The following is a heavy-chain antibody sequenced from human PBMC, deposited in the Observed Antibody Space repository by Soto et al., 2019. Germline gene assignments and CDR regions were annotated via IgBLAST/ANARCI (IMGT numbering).Heavy chain of an antibody. CDR1: GFTFSSYG. J-gene: IGHJ4*02. CDR3: AKDRFRIAVAAPFDY. D-gene: IGHD6-19*01. Sequence: QVQLGESGGGVVQPGRSLRLSCAASGFTFSSYGMHWVRQAPGRGLEWVAVISYDGSNKYYADSVKGRFTISRDNSKNPLYLQMNSLRAEDTAVYYCAKDRFRIAVAAPFDYWGQGTLVTVSS. CDR2: ISYDGSNK. V-gene: IGHV3-30*18.